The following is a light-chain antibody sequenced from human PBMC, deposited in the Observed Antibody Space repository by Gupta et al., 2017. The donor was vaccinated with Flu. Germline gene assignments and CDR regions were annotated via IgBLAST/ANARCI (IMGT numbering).Light chain of an antibody. CDR3: AAWDDSLNEDV. V-gene: IGLV1-44*01. CDR2: SNN. Sequence: QSVLTPPPSASGTPGQRVTLSCSGSSSNIGSNGMNWYQQLPGTAPKLLIYSNNQRPSGVPDRFSGSKSGTSASLAISGLQSEDEAEYYCAAWDDSLNEDVFGTGTKVTVL. CDR1: SSNIGSNG. J-gene: IGLJ1*01.